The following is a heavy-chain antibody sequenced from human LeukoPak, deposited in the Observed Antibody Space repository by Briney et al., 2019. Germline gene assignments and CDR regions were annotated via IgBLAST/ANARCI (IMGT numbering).Heavy chain of an antibody. CDR3: ARLGFGEPEADY. V-gene: IGHV5-51*01. J-gene: IGHJ4*02. D-gene: IGHD3-10*01. CDR1: GYSFSNYW. CDR2: IYPDDFDT. Sequence: GESLKISCKGSGYSFSNYWIGWVRQMPGKGLEWMGVIYPDDFDTRYSPSFEGQVTISADKSINTAYLQWSSLKASDTAMYYCARLGFGEPEADYWGQGTLVTVSS.